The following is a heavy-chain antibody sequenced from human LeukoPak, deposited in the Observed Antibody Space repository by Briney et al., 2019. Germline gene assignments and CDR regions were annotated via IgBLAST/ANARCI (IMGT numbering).Heavy chain of an antibody. V-gene: IGHV3-48*03. Sequence: ARGALRLSWAAAGVTSSSYGRNWIRQDPGKGLEWVSYISSSGGTINYAESVKGRFTISRDNAKNSLYLQMTSLRAEDTAVYYCAKDSSGWVYFEYWGQGTLVTVSS. CDR3: AKDSSGWVYFEY. CDR2: ISSSGGTI. D-gene: IGHD6-19*01. CDR1: GVTSSSYG. J-gene: IGHJ4*02.